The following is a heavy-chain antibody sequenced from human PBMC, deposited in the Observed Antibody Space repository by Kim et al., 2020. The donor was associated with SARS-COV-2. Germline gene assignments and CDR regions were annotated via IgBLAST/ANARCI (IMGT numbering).Heavy chain of an antibody. V-gene: IGHV4-34*01. Sequence: SETLSLTCAVYGGSFSGYYWSWIRQPPGKGLEWIGEINHSGSTNYNPSLKSRVTISVDTSKNQFSLKLSSVTAADTAVYYCARGQLERRIPRRPNAFDIWGQGTMVTVSS. CDR1: GGSFSGYY. CDR2: INHSGST. J-gene: IGHJ3*02. D-gene: IGHD1-1*01. CDR3: ARGQLERRIPRRPNAFDI.